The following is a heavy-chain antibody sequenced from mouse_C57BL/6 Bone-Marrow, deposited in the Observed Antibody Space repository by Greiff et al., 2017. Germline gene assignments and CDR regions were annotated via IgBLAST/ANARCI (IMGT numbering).Heavy chain of an antibody. Sequence: QVQLQQSGPELVKPGASVKISCKASGYAFSSSWMNWVKQRPGKGLEWIGRIYPGDGDTNYNGKFKGKATLTADKSSSTAYMQLSSLTSEDSAVYFCAHSSYVRWYFDVWGTGTTVTVSS. D-gene: IGHD1-1*01. CDR1: GYAFSSSW. CDR2: IYPGDGDT. J-gene: IGHJ1*03. CDR3: AHSSYVRWYFDV. V-gene: IGHV1-82*01.